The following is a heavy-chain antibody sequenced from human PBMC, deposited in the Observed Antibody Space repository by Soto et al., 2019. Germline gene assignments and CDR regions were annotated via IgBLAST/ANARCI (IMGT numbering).Heavy chain of an antibody. Sequence: GASVKVSCKASGGTFSSYAISWVRQAPGQGLEWMGGIIPIFGTANYAQKFQGRVTITADESTSTAYMELSSLRSEDTAVYYCARVLAAAVILDSFDILGQVTMVTVSS. J-gene: IGHJ3*02. CDR3: ARVLAAAVILDSFDI. V-gene: IGHV1-69*13. D-gene: IGHD6-13*01. CDR1: GGTFSSYA. CDR2: IIPIFGTA.